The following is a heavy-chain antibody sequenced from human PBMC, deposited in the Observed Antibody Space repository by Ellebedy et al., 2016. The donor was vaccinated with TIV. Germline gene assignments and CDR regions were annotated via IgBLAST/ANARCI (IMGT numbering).Heavy chain of an antibody. CDR2: INPNSGGT. CDR1: GYTFTGYY. J-gene: IGHJ4*02. V-gene: IGHV1-2*04. CDR3: ARGYCSGGSCYHSDY. Sequence: ASVKVSCXASGYTFTGYYMHWVRQAPGQGLEWMGWINPNSGGTNYAQKFQGWVTMTRDTSISTAYMELSRLRSDDTAVYYCARGYCSGGSCYHSDYWGQGTLVTVSS. D-gene: IGHD2-15*01.